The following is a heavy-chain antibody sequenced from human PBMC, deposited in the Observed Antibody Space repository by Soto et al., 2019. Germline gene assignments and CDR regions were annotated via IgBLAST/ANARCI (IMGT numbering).Heavy chain of an antibody. J-gene: IGHJ4*02. V-gene: IGHV4-59*08. Sequence: QVQLQESGPGLVKPSETLSLTCTVSGGSISSYYWSWIRQPPGKGLEWIGYIYYSGSTNYNPSLKRRVPISVDTSKNQFALKLSSVTAADTAVYYCARRYGGTFDYWGQGTLVTVSS. CDR3: ARRYGGTFDY. CDR2: IYYSGST. CDR1: GGSISSYY. D-gene: IGHD2-15*01.